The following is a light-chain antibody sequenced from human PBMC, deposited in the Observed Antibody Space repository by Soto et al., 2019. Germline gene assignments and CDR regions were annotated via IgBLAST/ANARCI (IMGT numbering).Light chain of an antibody. J-gene: IGKJ1*01. CDR1: HNIERW. V-gene: IGKV1-5*01. Sequence: IQMTQSPSTLSASVGDRVTITCRASHNIERWMAWYQQKRGRAPSLLIFDATTLHSGVPSRFSGGGSGTEFTHSLNCLQPHDFATYYTQQFVKSSTFGQGTTVEIK. CDR2: DAT. CDR3: QQFVKSST.